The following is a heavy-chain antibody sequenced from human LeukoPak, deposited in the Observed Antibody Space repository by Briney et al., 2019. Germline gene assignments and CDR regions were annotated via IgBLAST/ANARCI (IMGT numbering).Heavy chain of an antibody. J-gene: IGHJ4*02. CDR3: ARYYSGWYYFDY. V-gene: IGHV1-69*13. CDR1: GYTFTSYG. D-gene: IGHD6-19*01. CDR2: IIPIFGTA. Sequence: SVKVSCKASGYTFTSYGISWVRQAPGQGLEWMGGIIPIFGTANYAQEFQGRVTITADESTSTAYMELSSLRSEDTAVYYCARYYSGWYYFDYWGQGTLVTVSS.